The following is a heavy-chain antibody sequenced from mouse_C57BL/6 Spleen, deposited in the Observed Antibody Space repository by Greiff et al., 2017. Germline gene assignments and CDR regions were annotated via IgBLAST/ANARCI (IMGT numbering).Heavy chain of an antibody. J-gene: IGHJ4*01. Sequence: VQLQQSGPELVKPGASVKISCKASGYSFTGYFMHWVKQSHGKSLEWIGRINPYNGDTFYNQKFKGKATLTVDKSSSTAHMERLSLTSEDFAVYYCARHGLAMDYWGQGTSVTVSS. CDR2: INPYNGDT. D-gene: IGHD1-2*01. V-gene: IGHV1-37*01. CDR3: ARHGLAMDY. CDR1: GYSFTGYF.